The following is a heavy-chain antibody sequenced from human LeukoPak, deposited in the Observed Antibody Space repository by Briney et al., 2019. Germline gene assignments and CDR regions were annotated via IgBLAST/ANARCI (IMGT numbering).Heavy chain of an antibody. CDR2: IKPDGSDM. D-gene: IGHD3-16*01. J-gene: IGHJ4*02. CDR1: GFTFSTFW. V-gene: IGHV3-7*03. CDR3: ARGGGHSL. Sequence: GGSLRLSCAASGFTFSTFWMSWVRQAPGEGPEWVANIKPDGSDMNYVDSVKGRFTISRDNAKNSLFLQMNSLRAEDTAVYYCARGGGHSLWGQGTLVTVSS.